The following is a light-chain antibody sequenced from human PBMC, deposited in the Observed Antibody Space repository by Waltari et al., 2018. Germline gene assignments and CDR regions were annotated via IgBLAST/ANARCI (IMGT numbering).Light chain of an antibody. CDR1: QSVSRT. CDR2: GAS. CDR3: QHYVRLPAT. Sequence: EIVLTQSPGTLSFSPGARATLSCRASQSVSRTLAWYQQKPGQAPRLLIFGASTRATGIPDRFSGSGSGTDFSLNISRLEPEDFAVYYCQHYVRLPATFGQGTKVEIK. V-gene: IGKV3-20*01. J-gene: IGKJ1*01.